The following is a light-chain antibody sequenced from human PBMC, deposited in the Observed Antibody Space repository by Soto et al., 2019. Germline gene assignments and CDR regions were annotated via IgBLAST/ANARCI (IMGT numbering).Light chain of an antibody. CDR3: QQYGRSLLT. J-gene: IGKJ4*01. CDR1: QSVSSSY. Sequence: EIVLTQSPGTLSLSPGERATLSCSASQSVSSSYLAWYQQQPGQAPRLLIYGSSNRATGIPDRFSGSGSGTDFTLTISRLEPEDFAVYYCQQYGRSLLTFGGGTKVEIK. CDR2: GSS. V-gene: IGKV3-20*01.